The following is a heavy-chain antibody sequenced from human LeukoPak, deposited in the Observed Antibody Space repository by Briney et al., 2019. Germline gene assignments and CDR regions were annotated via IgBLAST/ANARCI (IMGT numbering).Heavy chain of an antibody. CDR3: ARGSDIVVVPDATAAFDI. D-gene: IGHD2-2*01. CDR2: INAGNGNT. J-gene: IGHJ3*02. CDR1: GYTFTSYA. Sequence: ASVKVSCKASGYTFTSYAMHWVRQAPGQRLEWMGWINAGNGNTKYSQKFQGRVTITRDTSASTAYMELSSLRSEDTAVYYCARGSDIVVVPDATAAFDIWGQGTMVTVSS. V-gene: IGHV1-3*01.